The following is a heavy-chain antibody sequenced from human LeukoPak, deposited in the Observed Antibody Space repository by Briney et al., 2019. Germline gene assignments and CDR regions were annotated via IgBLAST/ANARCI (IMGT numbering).Heavy chain of an antibody. J-gene: IGHJ4*02. CDR1: GFTFSSYA. D-gene: IGHD5-18*01. V-gene: IGHV1-69*04. CDR2: IIPILGIA. CDR3: ARDPARKNVDTAQWDPS. Sequence: PGGSLRLSCAASGFTFSSYAISWVRQAPGQGLEWMGRIIPILGIANYAQKFQGRVTITADKSTSTAYMELSSLRSEDTAVYYCARDPARKNVDTAQWDPSWGQGTLVTVSS.